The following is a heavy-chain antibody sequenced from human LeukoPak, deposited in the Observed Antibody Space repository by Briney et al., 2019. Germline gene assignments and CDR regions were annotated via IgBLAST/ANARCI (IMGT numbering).Heavy chain of an antibody. V-gene: IGHV1-69*04. J-gene: IGHJ6*02. CDR2: IIPIFGIA. CDR1: GGTFSSYA. Sequence: SVKVSCKASGGTFSSYAISWVRQAPGQGLEWMGRIIPIFGIANYAQKFQGRVTITADKSTSTAYMELSSLRSEDTAVYYCARPGEQLEDHYYYYGMDVWGQGTTVTVSS. CDR3: ARPGEQLEDHYYYYGMDV. D-gene: IGHD6-6*01.